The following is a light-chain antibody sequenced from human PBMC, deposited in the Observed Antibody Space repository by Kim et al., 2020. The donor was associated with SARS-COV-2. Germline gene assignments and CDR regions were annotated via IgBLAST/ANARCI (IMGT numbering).Light chain of an antibody. CDR1: SSDVGGYNY. CDR2: DVS. CDR3: SSYASSHSV. J-gene: IGLJ1*01. Sequence: QSALTQPPSASGSPGQSVTISCTGTSSDVGGYNYVSWYQQHPGKAPRLMIYDVSKRPSGVPDRFSGSKSGNTASLTVSGLQAEDEADYYCSSYASSHSVFGTGTKVTVL. V-gene: IGLV2-8*01.